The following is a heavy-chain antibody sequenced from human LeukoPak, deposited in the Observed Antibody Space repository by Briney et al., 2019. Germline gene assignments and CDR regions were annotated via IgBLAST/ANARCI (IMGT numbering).Heavy chain of an antibody. CDR2: IYYSGST. CDR1: GGSISSYY. J-gene: IGHJ5*02. Sequence: SSETLSLTCTVSGGSISSYYWSWIRQPPGKGLEWIGYIYYSGSTNYNPSLKSRVTISVDTSKNQFSLKLSSVTAADTAVYYCARRWGWLHQRGWFDPWGQGTLVTVSS. D-gene: IGHD5-24*01. CDR3: ARRWGWLHQRGWFDP. V-gene: IGHV4-59*12.